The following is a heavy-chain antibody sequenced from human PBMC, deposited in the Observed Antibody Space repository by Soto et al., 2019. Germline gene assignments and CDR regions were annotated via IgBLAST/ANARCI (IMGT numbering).Heavy chain of an antibody. Sequence: QVQLQQWGAGLLKPSETLSLTCAVYGGSFNGYYWSWIRQPPGKGLEWIGEINHSGSTNYNPSLKSRVTISVDTSKNQFSLKLSSVTAADTAVYYCARGRVVRGVITIWFDPWGQGTLVTVSS. CDR3: ARGRVVRGVITIWFDP. CDR1: GGSFNGYY. V-gene: IGHV4-34*01. D-gene: IGHD3-10*01. J-gene: IGHJ5*02. CDR2: INHSGST.